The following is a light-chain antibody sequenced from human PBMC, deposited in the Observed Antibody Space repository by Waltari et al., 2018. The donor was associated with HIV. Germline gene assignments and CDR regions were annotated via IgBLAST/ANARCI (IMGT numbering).Light chain of an antibody. J-gene: IGKJ2*01. Sequence: EVVMTQSPATLSVSPGERATLSCRASQSVSSNLAWYQQKPGQAPRLLIYGASTRDAGIPARFSGSGSGTEFTLSISSLQSEDFGVYYCHQYNQWPYTFGQGTKLEIK. V-gene: IGKV3-15*01. CDR3: HQYNQWPYT. CDR1: QSVSSN. CDR2: GAS.